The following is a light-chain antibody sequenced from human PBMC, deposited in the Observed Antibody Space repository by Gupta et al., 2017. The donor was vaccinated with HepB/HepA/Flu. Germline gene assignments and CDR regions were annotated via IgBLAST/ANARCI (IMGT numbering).Light chain of an antibody. CDR1: QSVSSN. CDR2: DTS. Sequence: EIVLTQSPGTLSLSPGERATLSCRASQSVSSNLAWYQQKPGQSPRLLIYDTSNRATGIPARFSGSGSGTDFTLTISSLETEDFAVYYCQQRSNWPRTFGGGTNVEIK. CDR3: QQRSNWPRT. J-gene: IGKJ4*01. V-gene: IGKV3-11*01.